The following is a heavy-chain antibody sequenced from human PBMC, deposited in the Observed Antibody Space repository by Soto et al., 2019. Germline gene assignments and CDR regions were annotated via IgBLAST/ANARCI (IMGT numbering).Heavy chain of an antibody. V-gene: IGHV1-69*01. D-gene: IGHD5-12*01. Sequence: QVQLVQSGAEVKKPGSSVKVACKASGGTFTSDAISWVRQAPGQGLEWMGGITPVFETPNYAQKFQGRVTVTADESTGTAYMELSSLRSEDTAVYYCARAIHGYNYRVDFWGQETTVTVSS. CDR2: ITPVFETP. CDR3: ARAIHGYNYRVDF. J-gene: IGHJ6*02. CDR1: GGTFTSDA.